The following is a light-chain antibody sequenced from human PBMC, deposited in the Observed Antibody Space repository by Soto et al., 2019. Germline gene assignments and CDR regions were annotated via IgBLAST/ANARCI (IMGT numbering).Light chain of an antibody. CDR1: QDIRND. CDR3: QQYNSYSLT. V-gene: IGKV1-17*01. CDR2: EAS. J-gene: IGKJ4*01. Sequence: DIQMTQSPSSLSASVGDRVTITCRASQDIRNDLGWYQQEPGKAPKLLIYEASTLQSGVPSRFSGSGSGTEFTLTISSLQPDDFATYYCQQYNSYSLTFGGGTKVDI.